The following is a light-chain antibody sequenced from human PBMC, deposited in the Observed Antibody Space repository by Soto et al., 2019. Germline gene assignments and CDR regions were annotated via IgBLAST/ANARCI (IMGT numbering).Light chain of an antibody. CDR3: QQYGTFPMST. V-gene: IGKV3-20*01. CDR2: GAS. CDR1: QTVSSNN. J-gene: IGKJ2*01. Sequence: EIVLTQSPGTLSLSPGERATLSCRASQTVSSNNLAWYQQKAGQAPRHVIYGASSRATGIPDRFSGSGSGADFTLTISRLEPEDFAVYHCQQYGTFPMSTFGQGTKLEIK.